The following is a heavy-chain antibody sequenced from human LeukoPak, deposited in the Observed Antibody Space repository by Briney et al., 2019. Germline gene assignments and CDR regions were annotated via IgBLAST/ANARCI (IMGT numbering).Heavy chain of an antibody. CDR2: IYPGDSDT. J-gene: IGHJ4*02. CDR3: ASLHIAAAGTEIGGYFDY. D-gene: IGHD6-13*01. Sequence: GESLKISCKGSGYSFTSYWIGWVRQMPGKGLEWMGIIYPGDSDTRYSPSFQGQVTISADKSISTAYLQWSSLKASDTAMYYCASLHIAAAGTEIGGYFDYWGQGTLVTVSS. CDR1: GYSFTSYW. V-gene: IGHV5-51*01.